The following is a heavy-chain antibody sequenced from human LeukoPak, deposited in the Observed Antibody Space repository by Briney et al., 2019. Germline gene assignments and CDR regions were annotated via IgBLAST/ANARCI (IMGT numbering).Heavy chain of an antibody. CDR2: INPRGST. D-gene: IGHD1-26*01. CDR1: GGSFGGYY. CDR3: ARAIVGATAD. J-gene: IGHJ4*02. V-gene: IGHV4-34*01. Sequence: SETLSLSGAVSGGSFGGYYWNWIRQPPGKGLEWLGEINPRGSTNYNPSLKCRVTISVDTSKNQFSLRLSSVTAADTAVYYCARAIVGATADWGQGTLVTVSS.